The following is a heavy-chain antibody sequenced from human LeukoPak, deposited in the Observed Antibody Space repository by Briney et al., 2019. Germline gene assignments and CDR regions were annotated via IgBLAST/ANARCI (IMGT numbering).Heavy chain of an antibody. V-gene: IGHV1-2*06. CDR3: ARGCSGGSCSHPYYMDV. CDR1: GYTFTGYY. J-gene: IGHJ6*03. CDR2: INPNSGGT. D-gene: IGHD2-15*01. Sequence: AXVKVSCKASGYTFTGYYMHWVRQAPGQGLERMGRINPNSGGTSYAQKFQGRVTMTRDTSISTAYMELSRLRSDDTAVYYCARGCSGGSCSHPYYMDVWGKGTTVTVSS.